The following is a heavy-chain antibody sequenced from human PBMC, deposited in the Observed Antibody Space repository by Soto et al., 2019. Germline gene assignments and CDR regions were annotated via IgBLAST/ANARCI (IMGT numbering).Heavy chain of an antibody. D-gene: IGHD2-15*01. V-gene: IGHV3-30*18. CDR1: GFTFRSYG. CDR3: GKDTLDCSCGDCPLYYYYGMDV. Sequence: QVQLVESGGGVVQPGRSLRLSCAASGFTFRSYGMHWVRQAPGKGLEWLAVISNDGTNKYLADSVKGRLTLSRDNSRNTLSLEINNLRPEDTAVYYCGKDTLDCSCGDCPLYYYYGMDVWGQGTTVTVSS. CDR2: ISNDGTNK. J-gene: IGHJ6*02.